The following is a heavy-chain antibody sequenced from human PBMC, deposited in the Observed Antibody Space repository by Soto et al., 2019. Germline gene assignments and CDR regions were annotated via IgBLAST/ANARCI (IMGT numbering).Heavy chain of an antibody. CDR3: ARDSPMGSTFSGYDAIDY. CDR2: IIPLLDVT. D-gene: IGHD5-12*01. J-gene: IGHJ4*02. CDR1: GGAFTNDI. V-gene: IGHV1-69*08. Sequence: QVHLVQSGAEVKKPGSPVKVSCKASGGAFTNDIITWVRQAPGQGLEWMGRIIPLLDVTNYAQKFQGRVTITADKSTGTAYMELNSLIYEDTAVYYCARDSPMGSTFSGYDAIDYWGQGTLVTVSS.